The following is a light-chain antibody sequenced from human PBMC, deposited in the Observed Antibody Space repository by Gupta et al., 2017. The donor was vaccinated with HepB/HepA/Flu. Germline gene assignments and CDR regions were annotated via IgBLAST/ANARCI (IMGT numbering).Light chain of an antibody. CDR3: QSYDSSLSGYV. Sequence: QSVLTQPPSMSGAPGQTVTISCTGNSSNIGAGYDVHWYQHLPETAPKLLIYENNYRPSGVPARFSGSKSDTSASLAITGLQAEDDADYYCQSYDSSLSGYVFGTGTKVTVL. CDR2: ENN. J-gene: IGLJ1*01. V-gene: IGLV1-40*01. CDR1: SSNIGAGYD.